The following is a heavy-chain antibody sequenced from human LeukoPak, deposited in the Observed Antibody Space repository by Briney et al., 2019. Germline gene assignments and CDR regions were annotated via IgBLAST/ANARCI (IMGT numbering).Heavy chain of an antibody. J-gene: IGHJ4*02. D-gene: IGHD3-22*01. CDR2: IIPIFGIA. V-gene: IGHV1-69*04. CDR1: GGTLSSYA. CDR3: ARAPYYYDSSGYPE. Sequence: GSSVKVSCKASGGTLSSYAISWVRQAPGQGLEWMGRIIPIFGIANYAQKFQGRVTITADKSTSTAYMELSSLRSEDTAVYYCARAPYYYDSSGYPEWGQGTLVTVSS.